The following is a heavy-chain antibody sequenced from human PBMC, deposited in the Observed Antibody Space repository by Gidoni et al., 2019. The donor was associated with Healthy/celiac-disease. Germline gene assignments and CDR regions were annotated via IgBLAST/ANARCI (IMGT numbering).Heavy chain of an antibody. Sequence: EVQLVDSGGGLVKPGGSLRLSCAASGFTFSNAWMSWVRQAPGKGLEWVGRIKSKTDGGTTDYAAPVKGRFSISRDDSKNTLYLQMNSLKTEDTAVYYCTTDRGIQLWDYFDYWGQGTLVTVSS. D-gene: IGHD5-18*01. V-gene: IGHV3-15*01. J-gene: IGHJ4*02. CDR3: TTDRGIQLWDYFDY. CDR2: IKSKTDGGTT. CDR1: GFTFSNAW.